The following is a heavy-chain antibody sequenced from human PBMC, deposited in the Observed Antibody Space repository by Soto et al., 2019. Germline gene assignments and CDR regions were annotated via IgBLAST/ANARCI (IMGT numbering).Heavy chain of an antibody. CDR3: ATPIPKTEPTFGL. J-gene: IGHJ4*02. D-gene: IGHD1-1*01. CDR1: GFTFSNFA. Sequence: PGGSLRLSCVASGFTFSNFAMAWVRQAPGEGLEWVSAISGSGDDTFYADSMKGRFTISRDNSKDTLYLQINSLRAEDTAVYYCATPIPKTEPTFGLRAQRTLVTGS. CDR2: ISGSGDDT. V-gene: IGHV3-23*01.